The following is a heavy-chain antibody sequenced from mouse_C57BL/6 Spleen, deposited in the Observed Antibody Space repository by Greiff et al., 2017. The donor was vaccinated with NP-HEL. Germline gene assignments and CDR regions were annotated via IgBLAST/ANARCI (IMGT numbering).Heavy chain of an antibody. J-gene: IGHJ4*01. D-gene: IGHD2-3*01. CDR2: IYPRDGST. Sequence: VQLQESDAELVKPGASVKISCKVSGYTFTDHTIHWMKQRPEQGLEWIGYIYPRDGSTKYNEKFKGKATLTADKSSSTAYMQLNSLTSEDSAVYFCARWLLLYYYAMDYWGQGTSGTVSS. CDR3: ARWLLLYYYAMDY. V-gene: IGHV1-78*01. CDR1: GYTFTDHT.